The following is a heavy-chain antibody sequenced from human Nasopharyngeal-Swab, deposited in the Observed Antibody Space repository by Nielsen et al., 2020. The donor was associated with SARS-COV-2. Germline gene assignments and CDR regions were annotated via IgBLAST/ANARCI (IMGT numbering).Heavy chain of an antibody. D-gene: IGHD2-15*01. J-gene: IGHJ2*01. CDR2: IWYDGSNK. V-gene: IGHV3-33*06. CDR3: AKDRGCSGGSCYVHWYFDL. CDR1: GFTFSSYG. Sequence: GESLKISCAAFGFTFSSYGMHWVRQAPGKGLEWVAVIWYDGSNKYYADSVKGRFTISRDNSKNTLYLQMNSLRAEDTAVYYCAKDRGCSGGSCYVHWYFDLWGRGTLVTVSS.